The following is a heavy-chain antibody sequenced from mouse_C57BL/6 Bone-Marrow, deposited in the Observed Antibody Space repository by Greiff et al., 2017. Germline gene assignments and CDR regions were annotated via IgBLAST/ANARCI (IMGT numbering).Heavy chain of an antibody. CDR3: ASYYGSSYGYFDV. V-gene: IGHV1-76*01. CDR2: IYPGSGNT. Sequence: VQLQQSGAELVRPGASVKLSCKASGYTFTDYYINWVKQRPGQGLAWIARIYPGSGNTYYNEKFKGKATLTAEKSSSTAYMQLSSLTSEDSAVYFCASYYGSSYGYFDVGGTGTTVTVSS. D-gene: IGHD1-1*01. CDR1: GYTFTDYY. J-gene: IGHJ1*03.